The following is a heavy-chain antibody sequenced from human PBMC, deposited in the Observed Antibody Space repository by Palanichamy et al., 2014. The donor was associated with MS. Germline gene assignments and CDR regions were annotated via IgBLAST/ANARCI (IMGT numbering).Heavy chain of an antibody. J-gene: IGHJ4*02. CDR1: DGSISSYF. CDR3: GRDTSTSVDF. D-gene: IGHD1-1*01. V-gene: IGHV4-4*07. Sequence: PDGSISSYFWSWIRQPAGKELEWIGRISASGITNYNPSLRSRVTMSLDTSKNHFSLRLSSVTAADTALYYCGRDTSTSVDFWGQGTLVTVSS. CDR2: ISASGIT.